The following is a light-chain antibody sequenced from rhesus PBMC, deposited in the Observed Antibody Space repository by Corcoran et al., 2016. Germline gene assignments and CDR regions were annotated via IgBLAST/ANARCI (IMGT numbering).Light chain of an antibody. Sequence: DIQMTQSPSSLSASVGAKVTISCRASQGFTNWLAWNQQTPGKAPKLLIYEASTLQSGVPSRFSCGGAGTDFTLTISSLPPKDFATYYCLQYDSRPYTFGQGTKVEIK. CDR1: QGFTNW. CDR3: LQYDSRPYT. V-gene: IGKV1-21*01. J-gene: IGKJ2*01. CDR2: EAS.